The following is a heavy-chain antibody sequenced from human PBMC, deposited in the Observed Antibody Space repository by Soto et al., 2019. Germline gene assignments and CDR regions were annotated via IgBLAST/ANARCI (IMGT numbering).Heavy chain of an antibody. Sequence: EVQLVESGGGLVQPGGSLKLSCAASGFTFSGSAMHWVRQASGKGLEWVGRIRSKANSYATAYAASVKGRFTISRDDSKNTAYLQMNSLKTEDTAVYYCTRAMVVVPAAYDAFDIWGQGTMVTVSS. CDR1: GFTFSGSA. CDR2: IRSKANSYAT. J-gene: IGHJ3*02. D-gene: IGHD2-2*01. V-gene: IGHV3-73*01. CDR3: TRAMVVVPAAYDAFDI.